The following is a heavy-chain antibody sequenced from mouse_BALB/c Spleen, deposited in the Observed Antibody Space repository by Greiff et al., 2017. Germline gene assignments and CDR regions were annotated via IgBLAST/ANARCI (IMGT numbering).Heavy chain of an antibody. V-gene: IGHV1-53*01. CDR1: GYTFTSYW. J-gene: IGHJ2*01. CDR2: INPYNDGT. D-gene: IGHD2-4*01. CDR3: ARGDYDYDVYYFDY. Sequence: QVQLQQPGAELVKPGASVKLSCKASGYTFTSYWMHWVKQRPGQGLEWIGYINPYNDGTKYNEKFKGKATLTSDKSSSTAYMELSSLTSEDSAVYYCARGDYDYDVYYFDYWGQGTTLTVSS.